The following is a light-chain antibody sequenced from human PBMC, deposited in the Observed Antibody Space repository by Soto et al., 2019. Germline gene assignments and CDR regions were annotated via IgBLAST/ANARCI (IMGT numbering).Light chain of an antibody. CDR2: DVS. J-gene: IGLJ1*01. CDR3: SSYTSSSTLA. V-gene: IGLV2-14*03. Sequence: QSVLTQPASVSGSPGQSITISCTGTSSDVGGYNFVSWYQHHPGKAPKLMIYDVSNRPSGVSNRFSGSKSGNTASLTISGLXPEDEGNYYCSSYTSSSTLAFGTGTKV. CDR1: SSDVGGYNF.